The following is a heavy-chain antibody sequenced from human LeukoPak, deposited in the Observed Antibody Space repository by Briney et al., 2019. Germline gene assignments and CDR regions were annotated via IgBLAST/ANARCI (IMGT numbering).Heavy chain of an antibody. CDR1: EFTVSSNY. Sequence: GGSLRLSCAASEFTVSSNYMHWVRQAPGKGLEWVSLIYIGGNTFYADSVKGRFTISRDNSKNTLYLQMNSLRAEDTAVYYCAREDGSGSYPGYYYYMDVWGKGTTVTVSS. CDR3: AREDGSGSYPGYYYYMDV. J-gene: IGHJ6*03. V-gene: IGHV3-53*01. D-gene: IGHD3-10*01. CDR2: IYIGGNT.